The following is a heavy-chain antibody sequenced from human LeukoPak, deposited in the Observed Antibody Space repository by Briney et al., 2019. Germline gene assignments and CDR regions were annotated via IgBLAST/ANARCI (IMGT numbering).Heavy chain of an antibody. CDR3: ARVTPITIAVAGYYFDY. J-gene: IGHJ4*02. D-gene: IGHD6-19*01. V-gene: IGHV4-39*07. Sequence: KASETLSLTCTVSGGSISSYYWGWIRQPPGKGLEWIGSIYYSGSTYYNPSLKSRVTISVDTSKNQFSLKLSSVTAADTAVYYCARVTPITIAVAGYYFDYWGQGTLVTVSS. CDR1: GGSISSYY. CDR2: IYYSGST.